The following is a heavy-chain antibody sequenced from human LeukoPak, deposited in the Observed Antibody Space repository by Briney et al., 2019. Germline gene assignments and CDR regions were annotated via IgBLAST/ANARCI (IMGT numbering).Heavy chain of an antibody. CDR2: IGTSGNPI. J-gene: IGHJ4*02. CDR3: ARDQWLDY. V-gene: IGHV3-48*01. D-gene: IGHD6-19*01. CDR1: GFTFSGYI. Sequence: GGSLRLSCAASGFTFSGYIMNWVRQAPGKGLEWVSVIGTSGNPIYYADSVKGRFTVSRDNAKNSLYLQMNSLRAEYTAVYYCARDQWLDYWGQGTLVTVSS.